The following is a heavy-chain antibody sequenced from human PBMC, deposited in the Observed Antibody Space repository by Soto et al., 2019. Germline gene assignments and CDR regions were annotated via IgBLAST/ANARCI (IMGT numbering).Heavy chain of an antibody. CDR1: GFTFSTYW. CDR2: INTDGSTT. J-gene: IGHJ4*02. V-gene: IGHV3-74*01. Sequence: GGSLRLSCAASGFTFSTYWMHWVRQAPGKGLVWVPLINTDGSTTTYADSVKGRFTISRDNAKNTLYLQMNSLRAEDTAVYYCAGPGIAAAVYWGQGTLVTVSS. D-gene: IGHD6-25*01. CDR3: AGPGIAAAVY.